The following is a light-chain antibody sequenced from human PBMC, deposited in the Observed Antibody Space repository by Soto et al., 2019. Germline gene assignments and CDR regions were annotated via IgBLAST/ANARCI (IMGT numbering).Light chain of an antibody. CDR2: GAS. V-gene: IGKV3-15*01. CDR1: ESVSRN. CDR3: QQYWHWHRT. Sequence: EIVVTQSPVTLSVSPGERVTLSCRASESVSRNLAWYQQKPGQTPRLLIYGASTRATGVPARFSGSGSGTDFILAITSLQSEDFAVYYCQQYWHWHRTFGQGTRVEI. J-gene: IGKJ1*01.